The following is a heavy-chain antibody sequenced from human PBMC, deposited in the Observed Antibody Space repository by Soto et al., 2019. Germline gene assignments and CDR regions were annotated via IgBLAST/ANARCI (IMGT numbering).Heavy chain of an antibody. CDR3: VKDWTGDTCPCMDV. D-gene: IGHD2-8*02. Sequence: EVQLLESGGGLVQPGGSLRLSCAASGFTFNNYAMTWVRQAAGKGLEWVSTISGSDDSTYYADSVKGRLTISRDNSKNALYLQMSSLRAEDTALYYCVKDWTGDTCPCMDVWGQGTTVTFSS. CDR1: GFTFNNYA. CDR2: ISGSDDST. J-gene: IGHJ6*01. V-gene: IGHV3-23*01.